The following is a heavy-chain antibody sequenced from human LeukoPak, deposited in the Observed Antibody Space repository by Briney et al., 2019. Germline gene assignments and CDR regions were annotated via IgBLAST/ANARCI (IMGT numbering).Heavy chain of an antibody. CDR3: ARERRDGYNFDY. Sequence: ASVKVSCKASGYTFISYGISWVRQAPGQGLEWMGWISAYNGNTNYAQKFQGRVTMTTDTSTSTANMELRSLRSDDTAVYYCARERRDGYNFDYWGQGTLVIVSS. J-gene: IGHJ4*02. CDR1: GYTFISYG. CDR2: ISAYNGNT. V-gene: IGHV1-18*01. D-gene: IGHD5-24*01.